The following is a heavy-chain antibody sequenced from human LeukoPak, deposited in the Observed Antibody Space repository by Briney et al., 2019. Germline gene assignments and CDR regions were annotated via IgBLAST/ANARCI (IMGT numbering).Heavy chain of an antibody. V-gene: IGHV4-31*03. D-gene: IGHD3-10*01. CDR1: GGSISSGADY. Sequence: PSETLSLTCTVSGGSISSGADYWNWIRQHPGKGLEWIGYIYYSGSAYYNPSLTSRVTISGDTSKNQFSLKLSSVTAADTAVYYCARAMIGGVYDYWGQGTLVTVSS. J-gene: IGHJ4*02. CDR2: IYYSGSA. CDR3: ARAMIGGVYDY.